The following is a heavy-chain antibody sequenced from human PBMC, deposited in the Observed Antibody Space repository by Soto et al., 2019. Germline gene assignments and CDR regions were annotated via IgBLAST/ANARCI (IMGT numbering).Heavy chain of an antibody. CDR2: IKQDGSEK. Sequence: PGGSLRLSCAASGFTFSSYWMSWVRQAPGKGLEWVANIKQDGSEKHYVDSVKGRFTISRDNAKKSLYLQMNSLRAEDMAVYYCARDMAIFDYWGHGILVTVSS. CDR3: ARDMAIFDY. D-gene: IGHD3-10*01. CDR1: GFTFSSYW. V-gene: IGHV3-7*03. J-gene: IGHJ4*01.